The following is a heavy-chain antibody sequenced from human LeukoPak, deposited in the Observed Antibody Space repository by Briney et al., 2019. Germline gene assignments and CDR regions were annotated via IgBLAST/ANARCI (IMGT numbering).Heavy chain of an antibody. Sequence: SQTLSLTCAISGDSVSSNSAALNWLRQSPSRGLEWLGRTYYRSKWYHDYAVSVKSRTTINPDTSKNQFSLQLNSVTPEDTAVYYCARGFYYTGMDVWGQGTTVTVSS. CDR1: GDSVSSNSAA. J-gene: IGHJ6*02. V-gene: IGHV6-1*01. D-gene: IGHD2/OR15-2a*01. CDR2: TYYRSKWYH. CDR3: ARGFYYTGMDV.